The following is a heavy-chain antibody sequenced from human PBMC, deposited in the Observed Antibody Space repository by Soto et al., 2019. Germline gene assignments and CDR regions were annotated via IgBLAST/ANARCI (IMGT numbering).Heavy chain of an antibody. D-gene: IGHD2-2*01. CDR1: GGSISSSSYY. CDR3: ARRGEVVPAAMPGFDAFDI. CDR2: IYYSGST. J-gene: IGHJ3*02. Sequence: SETLSLTCTVSGGSISSSSYYWGWIRQPPGKGLEWIGSIYYSGSTYYNPSLKSRVTISVDTSKTQFSLKLSSVTAAEPAVYYCARRGEVVPAAMPGFDAFDIWGQGTMVTVSS. V-gene: IGHV4-39*01.